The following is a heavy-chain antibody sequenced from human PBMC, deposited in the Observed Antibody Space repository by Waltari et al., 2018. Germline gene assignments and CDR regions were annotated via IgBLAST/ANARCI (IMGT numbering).Heavy chain of an antibody. CDR3: AGTDLHTKIAFDS. D-gene: IGHD2-21*01. J-gene: IGHJ4*02. V-gene: IGHV4-39*01. CDR1: GASVASAAPY. Sequence: QVRLRESGPGLVKPSEPLSLTCAVSGASVASAAPYWGWIRQSPERGLEWIGTRYVTGTTHYNPSLRSRVTISADTSRDQFSLRVNSVTAADTAVYYCAGTDLHTKIAFDSWGQGTQVTVSA. CDR2: RYVTGTT.